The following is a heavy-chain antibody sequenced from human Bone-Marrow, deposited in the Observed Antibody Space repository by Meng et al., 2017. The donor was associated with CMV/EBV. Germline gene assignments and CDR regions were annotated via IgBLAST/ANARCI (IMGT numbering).Heavy chain of an antibody. D-gene: IGHD2-15*01. J-gene: IGHJ5*02. CDR3: ARDRIECSAGRCSPGTTA. Sequence: GESLKISCAASGFTFSSYEMNWVRQAPGKGLEWVSVIYSGGSSTYYADSVKGRFTISRDNSKNTLYLQMNSLRAEDTAVYYCARDRIECSAGRCSPGTTAWGQGTLVTVSS. CDR2: IYSGGSST. CDR1: GFTFSSYE. V-gene: IGHV3-23*03.